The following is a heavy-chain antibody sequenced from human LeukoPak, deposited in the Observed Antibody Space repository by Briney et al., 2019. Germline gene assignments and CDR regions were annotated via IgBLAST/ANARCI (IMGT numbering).Heavy chain of an antibody. Sequence: GGSLRLSCAASGFTLSSNYMSWVRQAPGKGLEWVAVIYSGGSTYYADSVKGRFTISRDNSKNTLYLQMNRLRAEDTAVYYCARAQQMDDAFDIWGQGTMVTVSS. CDR3: ARAQQMDDAFDI. D-gene: IGHD6-13*01. V-gene: IGHV3-66*02. J-gene: IGHJ3*02. CDR2: IYSGGST. CDR1: GFTLSSNY.